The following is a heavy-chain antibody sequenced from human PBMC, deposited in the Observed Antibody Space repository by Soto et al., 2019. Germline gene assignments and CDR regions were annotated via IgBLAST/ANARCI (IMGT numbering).Heavy chain of an antibody. CDR1: VSTFSSHA. CDR3: AKVKFYNDIGGNPPLGY. J-gene: IGHJ4*02. V-gene: IGHV3-23*01. Sequence: RILSCVASVSTFSSHALTWVRQSPGKGLEWVSSISDSGASSWYADSVKGLFSVSRDNSRNTLYLQMNSLRVEDTAIYYCAKVKFYNDIGGNPPLGYWGQGTLVTVS. CDR2: ISDSGASS. D-gene: IGHD3-22*01.